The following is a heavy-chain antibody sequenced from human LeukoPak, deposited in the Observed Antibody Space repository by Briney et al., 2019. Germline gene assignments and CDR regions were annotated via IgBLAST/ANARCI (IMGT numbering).Heavy chain of an antibody. CDR3: AKKRGYNYGDPFDY. CDR1: GITFSSYG. Sequence: GGSLRLSCAASGITFSSYGMSWVRQAPGKGLEWVSAISGSGGNTYYADTVKGRFTTSRDNSKNTLYLQMDSLRVEDTAVYYCAKKRGYNYGDPFDYWGQGTLVTVSS. J-gene: IGHJ4*02. CDR2: ISGSGGNT. V-gene: IGHV3-23*01. D-gene: IGHD5-18*01.